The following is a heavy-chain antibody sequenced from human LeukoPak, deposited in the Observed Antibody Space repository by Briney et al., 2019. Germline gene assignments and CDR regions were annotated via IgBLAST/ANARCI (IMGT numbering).Heavy chain of an antibody. CDR3: AKDPFWRGPDYFDY. CDR2: ISGSGGST. CDR1: GFTVRSKY. V-gene: IGHV3-23*01. J-gene: IGHJ4*02. D-gene: IGHD3-3*01. Sequence: GGSLRLSCAASGFTVRSKYMSWVRQAPGKGLEWVSAISGSGGSTYYADSVKGRFTISRDNSKNTLYLQMNSLRAEDTAVYYCAKDPFWRGPDYFDYWGQGTLVTVSS.